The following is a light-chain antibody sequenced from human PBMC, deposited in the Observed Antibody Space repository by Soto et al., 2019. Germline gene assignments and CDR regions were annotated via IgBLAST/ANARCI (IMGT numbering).Light chain of an antibody. CDR2: GAS. CDR3: HQDNNWPPYT. V-gene: IGKV3-15*01. CDR1: QSISNN. J-gene: IGKJ2*01. Sequence: EIVMTQSPATLSVFPGERATLSCRASQSISNNLAWYQQKPGRAPRLLIYGASARATGIPARFSSSGSGTEFTLTISSLQSEDFEVYYCHQDNNWPPYTFGQGNKLEIK.